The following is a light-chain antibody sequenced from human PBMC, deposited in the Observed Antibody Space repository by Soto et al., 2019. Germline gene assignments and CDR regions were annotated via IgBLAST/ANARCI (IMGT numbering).Light chain of an antibody. CDR3: QQYNNWPPIT. CDR1: QSVSGN. V-gene: IGKV3-15*01. J-gene: IGKJ3*01. CDR2: AAS. Sequence: EIVMTQSPATLSVSPGERATLSCRASQSVSGNLAWYQQKPGQAPRLLIYAASTRATGIPARFSGSGSGTAVTLTISSLQSEDFAVYYCQQYNNWPPITFGAGTKVDIK.